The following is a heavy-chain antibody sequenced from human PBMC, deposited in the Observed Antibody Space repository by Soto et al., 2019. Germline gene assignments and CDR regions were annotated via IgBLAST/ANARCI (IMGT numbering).Heavy chain of an antibody. CDR3: ARGGSSSDY. CDR2: IIPSTGST. CDR1: GGTFSTYA. D-gene: IGHD6-13*01. J-gene: IGHJ4*02. Sequence: QVQLVQSGAEVKKPGSSVKVSCKAFGGTFSTYAVSWVRQAPGQGLEWVGGIIPSTGSTNHAQKFQGRVTITAHESTRTVYMELTSLRSDDTAVYYCARGGSSSDYWGQGTLVTVSS. V-gene: IGHV1-69*12.